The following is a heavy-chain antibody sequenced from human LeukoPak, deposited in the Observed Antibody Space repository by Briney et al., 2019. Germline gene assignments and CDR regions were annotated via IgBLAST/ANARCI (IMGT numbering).Heavy chain of an antibody. CDR2: ISGSGGEI. D-gene: IGHD4-11*01. J-gene: IGHJ4*02. Sequence: GGSLRLSCAASGFAFSSYAMNWVRQAPGKGLEWISVISGSGGEIYYAGSVKGRFTISRDNSKNTVYVELNSLGGDDTAVYYCAKGPNESSNYLFDYWGQGTLVTVSS. V-gene: IGHV3-23*01. CDR1: GFAFSSYA. CDR3: AKGPNESSNYLFDY.